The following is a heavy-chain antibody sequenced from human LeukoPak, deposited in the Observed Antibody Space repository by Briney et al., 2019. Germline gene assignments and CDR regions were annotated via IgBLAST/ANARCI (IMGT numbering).Heavy chain of an antibody. CDR2: ISSSSSYI. CDR1: GFTFSSYS. CDR3: AELGITMIGGV. D-gene: IGHD3-10*02. J-gene: IGHJ6*04. Sequence: GGSLRLSCSASGFTFSSYSMNWVRQAPGKGLEWVSSISSSSSYIYYADSVKGRFTISRDNAKNSLYLQMNSLRAEDTAIYYCAELGITMIGGVWGKGTTVTISS. V-gene: IGHV3-21*01.